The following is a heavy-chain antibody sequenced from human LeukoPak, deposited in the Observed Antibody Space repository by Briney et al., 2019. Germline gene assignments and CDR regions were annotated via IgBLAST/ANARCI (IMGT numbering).Heavy chain of an antibody. CDR1: GFTFSSHW. CDR3: ARDHVVDGLVFDY. D-gene: IGHD2-15*01. CDR2: INQDGSEK. Sequence: QPGGSLRLSCAASGFTFSSHWMSWVRPAPGKGLEWVANINQDGSEKYYMDSVKGRFTTSRDNAKNSLYLQMNSLRAEDTAIYYCARDHVVDGLVFDYWGQGTLVTVSS. J-gene: IGHJ4*02. V-gene: IGHV3-7*01.